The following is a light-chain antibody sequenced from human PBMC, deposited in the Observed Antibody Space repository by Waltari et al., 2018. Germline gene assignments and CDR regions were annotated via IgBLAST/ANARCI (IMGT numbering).Light chain of an antibody. J-gene: IGLJ3*02. Sequence: QVVLTQSPSASASLGASVKLTCTLSGGHSGYAIAWHQQQPEKGPRYLIKLNSGGSHTKGDGIPDRFSGSSSGAERYLTISSLQSEDEADYYCQTWGTGIRVFGGGTRLTVL. CDR3: QTWGTGIRV. V-gene: IGLV4-69*01. CDR2: LNSGGSH. CDR1: GGHSGYA.